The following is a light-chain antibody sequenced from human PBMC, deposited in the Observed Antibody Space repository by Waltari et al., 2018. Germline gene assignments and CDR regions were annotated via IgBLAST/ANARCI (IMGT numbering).Light chain of an antibody. V-gene: IGKV1-5*03. CDR3: QQYNSGWT. J-gene: IGKJ1*01. CDR1: QSISSW. CDR2: KAS. Sequence: DIQMTQSPSTLSASVGDRVPITCRASQSISSWLAWYQQKPGKAPKLLIYKASSLQSGVPSRFGGSGSGTEFTLTISSLQPDDFATYSCQQYNSGWTFGQGTKVEVK.